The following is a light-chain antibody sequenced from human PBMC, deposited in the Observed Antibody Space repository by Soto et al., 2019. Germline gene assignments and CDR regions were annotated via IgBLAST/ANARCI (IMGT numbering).Light chain of an antibody. CDR2: GAS. CDR1: QSVTSNY. J-gene: IGKJ3*01. V-gene: IGKV3-20*01. Sequence: EIVLTQSPGTLSLSPGERATLSCRASQSVTSNYLAWYQQKPGQAPRLLVYGASSRATGISDRFSGSGSGTDFTLTISSLQSEDFAVYYCQQYNKWPLTFGPGTKVDI. CDR3: QQYNKWPLT.